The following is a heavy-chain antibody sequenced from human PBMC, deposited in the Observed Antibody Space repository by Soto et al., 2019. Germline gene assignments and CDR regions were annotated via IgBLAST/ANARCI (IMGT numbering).Heavy chain of an antibody. CDR2: INHSGST. CDR3: ARKGLEIAAVRPPMEYYYYYMDV. V-gene: IGHV4-34*01. Sequence: SETLSLTCAVYGGSFSGYYWSWIRQPPGKGLEWIGEINHSGSTNYNPSLKSRVTISVDTSKNQFSLKLSSVTAADTAVYYCARKGLEIAAVRPPMEYYYYYMDVWGKGTTVTVSS. D-gene: IGHD6-13*01. J-gene: IGHJ6*03. CDR1: GGSFSGYY.